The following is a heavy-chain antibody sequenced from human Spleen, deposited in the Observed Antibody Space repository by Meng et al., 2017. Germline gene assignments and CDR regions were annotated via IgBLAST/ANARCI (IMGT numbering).Heavy chain of an antibody. Sequence: GESLKISCAASGFTVSSNYMNWVRQAPGKGLEWVSTISGSGGGTYYADSVKGRFTISRDNSRKTLYLHMNSLRAEDTAVYYCAKLMVYDRSGGSGTRAVDYWGQGTLVTVSS. CDR3: AKLMVYDRSGGSGTRAVDY. J-gene: IGHJ4*02. D-gene: IGHD2-15*01. CDR1: GFTVSSNY. V-gene: IGHV3-23*01. CDR2: ISGSGGGT.